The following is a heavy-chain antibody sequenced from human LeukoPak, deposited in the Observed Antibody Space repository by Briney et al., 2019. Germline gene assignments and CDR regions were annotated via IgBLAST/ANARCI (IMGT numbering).Heavy chain of an antibody. CDR1: GGSFSGYY. V-gene: IGHV4-34*01. Sequence: SETLSLTCAVYGGSFSGYYWSWIRQPPGKGLEWIGEINHSGSTNYNPSLKSRVTISVDTSKNQFSLELSSVTAADTAVYYCARGQLGWNFLPVWFDPWGQGTLVTVSS. J-gene: IGHJ5*02. CDR3: ARGQLGWNFLPVWFDP. D-gene: IGHD1-7*01. CDR2: INHSGST.